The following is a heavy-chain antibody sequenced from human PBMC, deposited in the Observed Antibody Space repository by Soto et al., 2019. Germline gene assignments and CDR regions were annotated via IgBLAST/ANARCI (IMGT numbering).Heavy chain of an antibody. CDR2: MYHSGST. Sequence: SETLSLTCAVSGGSISSGGYSWSWIRQPPGKGLEWIGYMYHSGSTYYNPSLKSRVTISIDRSKNQFSLKLSSVTAADTAVYYCARRYGGNFDYWGQGTLVTAPQ. CDR1: GGSISSGGYS. D-gene: IGHD1-26*01. CDR3: ARRYGGNFDY. V-gene: IGHV4-30-2*01. J-gene: IGHJ4*02.